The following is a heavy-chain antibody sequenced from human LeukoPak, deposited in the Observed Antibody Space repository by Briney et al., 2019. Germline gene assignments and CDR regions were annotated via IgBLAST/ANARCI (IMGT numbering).Heavy chain of an antibody. Sequence: ASVKVSCKVSGYTLTELSMHWVRQAPGKGLEWMGGFDPEDGETIYAQKFQGRVTMTEDTSTDTAYVELSSLRSEDTAVYYCATAIWSGPAPYYYYMDVWGKGTTVTVSS. D-gene: IGHD3-3*01. CDR1: GYTLTELS. J-gene: IGHJ6*03. CDR3: ATAIWSGPAPYYYYMDV. V-gene: IGHV1-24*01. CDR2: FDPEDGET.